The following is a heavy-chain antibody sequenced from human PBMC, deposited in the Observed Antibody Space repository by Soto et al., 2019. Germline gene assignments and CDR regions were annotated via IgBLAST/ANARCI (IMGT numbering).Heavy chain of an antibody. D-gene: IGHD2-21*02. V-gene: IGHV1-69*13. CDR3: AREGLRYCGGDCPYYGMDV. CDR1: GGTFSSYA. J-gene: IGHJ6*02. Sequence: GASVKVSCKASGGTFSSYAISWLRQAPGQGLEWMGGIIPIFGTANYAQKFQGRVTITADESTSTAYMELSSLRSEDTAVYYCAREGLRYCGGDCPYYGMDVWGQGTTVTVSS. CDR2: IIPIFGTA.